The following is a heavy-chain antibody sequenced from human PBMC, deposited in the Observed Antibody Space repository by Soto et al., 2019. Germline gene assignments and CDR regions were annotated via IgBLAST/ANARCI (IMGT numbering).Heavy chain of an antibody. Sequence: GGSLRLSCAASGFTFSSYWMHWVRQAPGKGLVWVSRINSDGSSTSYAVSVKGRFTISRDNAKNTLYLQMNSLRAEDTAVYYCVRTSLVVAAATREDYWGQGTLVTVSS. CDR2: INSDGSST. CDR3: VRTSLVVAAATREDY. CDR1: GFTFSSYW. J-gene: IGHJ4*02. V-gene: IGHV3-74*01. D-gene: IGHD2-15*01.